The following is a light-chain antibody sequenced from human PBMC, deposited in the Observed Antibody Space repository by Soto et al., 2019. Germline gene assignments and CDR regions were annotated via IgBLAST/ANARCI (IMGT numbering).Light chain of an antibody. V-gene: IGKV3-20*01. J-gene: IGKJ2*01. CDR3: QQYGSALFT. CDR2: GAS. CDR1: QSVSSTY. Sequence: EIVLTQSPGTLSLSPGERATLSCRASQSVSSTYLTWYQQKPGQAPRLLIYGASRRATGIPDRFSGSGSGTDFTLTISRLEPEDFAVYYGQQYGSALFTFGQGTKLEIK.